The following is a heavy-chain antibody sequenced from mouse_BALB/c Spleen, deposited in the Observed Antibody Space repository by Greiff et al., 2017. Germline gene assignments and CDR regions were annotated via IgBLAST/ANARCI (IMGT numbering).Heavy chain of an antibody. CDR1: GFTFSSYG. V-gene: IGHV5-6-3*01. Sequence: EVMLVESGGGLVQPGGSLKLSCAASGFTFSSYGMSWVRQTPDKRLELVATINSNGGSTYYPDSVKGRFTISRDNAKNTLYLQMSSLKSEDTAMYYCAREGYGSSSFAYWGQGTLVTVSA. D-gene: IGHD1-1*01. J-gene: IGHJ3*01. CDR2: INSNGGST. CDR3: AREGYGSSSFAY.